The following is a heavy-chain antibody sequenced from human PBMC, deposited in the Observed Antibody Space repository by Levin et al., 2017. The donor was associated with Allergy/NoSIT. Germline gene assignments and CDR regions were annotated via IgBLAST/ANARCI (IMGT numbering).Heavy chain of an antibody. J-gene: IGHJ4*02. Sequence: QSGGSLRLSCAASGFTFDDYAMHWVRQAPGKGLEWVSGISWNSGSIGYADSVKGRFTISRDNAKNSLYLQMNSLRAEDTALYYCAKDSVGAGGFDYWGQGTLVTVSS. CDR1: GFTFDDYA. V-gene: IGHV3-9*01. CDR3: AKDSVGAGGFDY. D-gene: IGHD1-26*01. CDR2: ISWNSGSI.